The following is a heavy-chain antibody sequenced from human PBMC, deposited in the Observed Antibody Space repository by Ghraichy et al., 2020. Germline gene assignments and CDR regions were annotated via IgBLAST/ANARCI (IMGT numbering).Heavy chain of an antibody. J-gene: IGHJ4*02. V-gene: IGHV3-23*01. CDR2: ISGSGGST. D-gene: IGHD3-22*01. Sequence: GALRLSCAASGFTFSSYAMSWVRQAPGKGLEWVSAISGSGGSTYYADSVKGRFTISRDNSKNTLYLQMNSLRAEDTAVYYCAKDHYYGSSGYYKGDYWGQGTLVTVSS. CDR1: GFTFSSYA. CDR3: AKDHYYGSSGYYKGDY.